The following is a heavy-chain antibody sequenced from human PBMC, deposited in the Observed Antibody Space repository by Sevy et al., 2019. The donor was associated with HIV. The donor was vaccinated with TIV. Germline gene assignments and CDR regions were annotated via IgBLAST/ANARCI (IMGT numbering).Heavy chain of an antibody. Sequence: SETLSLTCTVSGGSISSYYWSWIRQPPGKGLEWIGYIYYSGSTNYNPSLKSRVTISVDTSKNQFSLKLSSVTAADMAVYYCARLYSGYDSYFDYWGQGTLVTVSS. J-gene: IGHJ4*02. CDR1: GGSISSYY. V-gene: IGHV4-59*01. D-gene: IGHD5-12*01. CDR3: ARLYSGYDSYFDY. CDR2: IYYSGST.